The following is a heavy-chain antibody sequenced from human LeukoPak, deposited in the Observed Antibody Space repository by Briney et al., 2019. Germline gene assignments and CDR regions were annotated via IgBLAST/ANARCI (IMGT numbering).Heavy chain of an antibody. CDR3: AKSKAAVAGTPDY. CDR2: ISGSGGST. Sequence: PGGSLRLSYAASGFTFSTYAISWARQAPGKGLEWVSGISGSGGSTYYADSVKGRFTISRDNSKDTLYLQMNSLRAEDTAVYYCAKSKAAVAGTPDYWGQGTLVTVSS. V-gene: IGHV3-23*01. J-gene: IGHJ4*02. CDR1: GFTFSTYA. D-gene: IGHD6-19*01.